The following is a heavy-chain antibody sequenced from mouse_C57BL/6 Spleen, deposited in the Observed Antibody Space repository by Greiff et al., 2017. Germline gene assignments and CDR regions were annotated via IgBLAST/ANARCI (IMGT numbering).Heavy chain of an antibody. CDR2: IYPGDGDT. J-gene: IGHJ3*01. CDR1: GYAFSSSW. CDR3: ASYGYDEGFAY. D-gene: IGHD2-2*01. V-gene: IGHV1-82*01. Sequence: QVQLKQSGPELVKPGASVKISCKASGYAFSSSWMNWVKQRPGKGLEWIGRIYPGDGDTNYNGKFKGKATLTADKSSSTAYMQLSSLTSEDSAVYFCASYGYDEGFAYWGQGTLVTVSA.